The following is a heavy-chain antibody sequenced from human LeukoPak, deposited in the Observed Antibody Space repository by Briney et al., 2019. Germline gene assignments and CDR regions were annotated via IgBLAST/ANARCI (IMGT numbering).Heavy chain of an antibody. J-gene: IGHJ4*02. CDR3: ARGFHY. CDR2: IYTSGST. V-gene: IGHV4-4*07. Sequence: SETLSLTCTVSGGSISSYYWSWIRQPAGKGLEWTGRIYTSGSTNYNPPLKSRVTISIDASKNHFSLKLSSVTAADTAVYYCARGFHYWGQGTLVTVSS. CDR1: GGSISSYY.